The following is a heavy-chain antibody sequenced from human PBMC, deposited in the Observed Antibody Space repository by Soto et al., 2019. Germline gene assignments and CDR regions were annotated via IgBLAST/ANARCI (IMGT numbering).Heavy chain of an antibody. CDR1: GFTFSTYS. CDR3: ARDYLLHIAVTGDYYYYGMDV. Sequence: EVQLVESGGGLVQPGGSLRLSCAVSGFTFSTYSMNWVRQAPGKGLEWVSYISSSSSTIYYADSVKGRFTISRDNAKNSLHLQMNSLRDEDTAVYYCARDYLLHIAVTGDYYYYGMDVWGQGTTVTVSS. V-gene: IGHV3-48*02. J-gene: IGHJ6*02. D-gene: IGHD6-19*01. CDR2: ISSSSSTI.